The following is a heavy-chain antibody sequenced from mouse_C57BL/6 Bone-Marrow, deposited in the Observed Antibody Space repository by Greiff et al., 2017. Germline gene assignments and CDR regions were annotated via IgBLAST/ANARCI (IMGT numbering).Heavy chain of an antibody. CDR3: ARGDYYYGSSPLAY. D-gene: IGHD1-1*01. CDR1: GYTFTSYG. V-gene: IGHV1-81*01. CDR2: IYPRSGNT. Sequence: QVHVKQSGAELARPGASVKLSCKASGYTFTSYGISWVKQRTGQGLEWIGEIYPRSGNTYYNEKFKGKATLTADKSSSTAYKELRSLTSEDSAVYFCARGDYYYGSSPLAYWGQGTLVTVSA. J-gene: IGHJ3*01.